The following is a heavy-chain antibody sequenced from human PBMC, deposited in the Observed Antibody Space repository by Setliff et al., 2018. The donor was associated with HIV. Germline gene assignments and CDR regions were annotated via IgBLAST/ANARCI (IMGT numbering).Heavy chain of an antibody. CDR2: IYIYNSGST. CDR3: ARIVRWELVATSTFFYYYMDV. D-gene: IGHD1-26*01. Sequence: SETLSLTCTVSGGSISSGGYYWSWIRQPPGKGLEWIGYIYIYNSGSTNYNPSLTSRVTISVDTSKNRFSLTLRSVTAADTAVYYCARIVRWELVATSTFFYYYMDVWGKGTTVTVSS. V-gene: IGHV4-61*08. CDR1: GGSISSGGYY. J-gene: IGHJ6*03.